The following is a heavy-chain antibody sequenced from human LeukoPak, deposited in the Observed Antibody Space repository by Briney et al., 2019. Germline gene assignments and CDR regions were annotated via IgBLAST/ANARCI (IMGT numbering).Heavy chain of an antibody. CDR3: ARDRVNWNDGFDP. Sequence: PGGSLRLSCAASGFTFSTYEMNWVRQAPGKGLEWVSYISSSGNSIYYADSVKGRFTISRDNAKNSLYLQMNSLRAEDTAVYYCARDRVNWNDGFDPWGQGTLVTVSS. J-gene: IGHJ5*02. CDR1: GFTFSTYE. V-gene: IGHV3-48*03. CDR2: ISSSGNSI. D-gene: IGHD1-20*01.